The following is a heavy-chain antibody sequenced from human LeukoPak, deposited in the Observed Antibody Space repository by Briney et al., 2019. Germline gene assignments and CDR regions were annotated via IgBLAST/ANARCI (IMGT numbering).Heavy chain of an antibody. V-gene: IGHV3-74*01. D-gene: IGHD3-16*01. CDR2: INSDGSST. CDR1: GFTFSSYW. Sequence: PGGSLRLSCAASGFTFSSYWMHWVRQAPGKGLAWVSRINSDGSSTTYADSVRGRITISRDNAKNTVYLQMNSLRAEDTGVYYCARGFAYYYMDVWGKGTTVTVSS. J-gene: IGHJ6*03. CDR3: ARGFAYYYMDV.